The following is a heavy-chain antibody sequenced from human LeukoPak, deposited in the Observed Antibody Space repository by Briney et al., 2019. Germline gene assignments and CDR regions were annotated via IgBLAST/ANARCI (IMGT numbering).Heavy chain of an antibody. CDR3: AKDLSRDGYNYGNDFDY. CDR2: ISWNSGSI. D-gene: IGHD5-24*01. CDR1: GFTFDDYA. Sequence: GGSLRLSCAASGFTFDDYAMHWVRHAPGKGLEWVSGISWNSGSIGYADSVKGRFTISRDNAKNSLYLQMNSLRAEDTALYYCAKDLSRDGYNYGNDFDYWGQGTLVTVSS. J-gene: IGHJ4*02. V-gene: IGHV3-9*01.